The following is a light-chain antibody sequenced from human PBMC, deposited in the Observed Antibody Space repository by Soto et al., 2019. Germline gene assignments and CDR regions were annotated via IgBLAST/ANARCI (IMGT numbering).Light chain of an antibody. CDR1: QSIRTW. CDR2: DAS. J-gene: IGKJ1*01. V-gene: IGKV1-5*01. Sequence: DIQMSQSPSTLSASVGDRVTITCRASQSIRTWLGWYQQKPGKAPKLLIYDASSLKSGVPSRFSGGGSGTEFTLTISSLQPDDFTTYYCQQYNTNPWTFGQGTKVDIK. CDR3: QQYNTNPWT.